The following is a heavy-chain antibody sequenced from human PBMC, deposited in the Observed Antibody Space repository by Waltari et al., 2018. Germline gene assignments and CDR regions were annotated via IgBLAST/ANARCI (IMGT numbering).Heavy chain of an antibody. Sequence: QVQLQQWGAGLLTPSETLSLTCDVPGGSLSGYHWTWIRQPPGKGLEWIGEINDSGRTTYNPSLESRVTVSIDTANNQFSLRVRSVTAADTAVYYCARVFGYYYYYMDVWGKGTTVTISS. CDR3: ARVFGYYYYYMDV. D-gene: IGHD3-3*01. CDR1: GGSLSGYH. CDR2: INDSGRT. J-gene: IGHJ6*03. V-gene: IGHV4-34*02.